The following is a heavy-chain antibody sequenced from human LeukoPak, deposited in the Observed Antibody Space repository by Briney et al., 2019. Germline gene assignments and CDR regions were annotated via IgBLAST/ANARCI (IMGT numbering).Heavy chain of an antibody. J-gene: IGHJ4*02. CDR2: INHSGST. CDR1: GGSFSGYY. D-gene: IGHD3-9*01. V-gene: IGHV4-34*01. Sequence: PSETLSLTCAVYGGSFSGYYWSWIRQPPGKGLEWIGEINHSGSTNYNPSLKSRVTISVDTSKSQFSLKLSSATAADTAVYYYATGRSIRYFDYWGQGTLLTVSS. CDR3: ATGRSIRYFDY.